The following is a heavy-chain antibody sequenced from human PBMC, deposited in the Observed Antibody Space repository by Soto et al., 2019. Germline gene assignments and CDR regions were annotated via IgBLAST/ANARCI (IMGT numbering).Heavy chain of an antibody. V-gene: IGHV4-31*03. CDR3: ARDMKEYSSSWAGGGWFDP. Sequence: SETLSLTCTVSGGSISSGGYYWSWIRQHPGKGLEWIGYIYYSGSTYYNPSLKSRVTISVDTSKNQFSLKLSSVSAADTAVYYCARDMKEYSSSWAGGGWFDPWGQGTLVTVSS. D-gene: IGHD6-13*01. CDR1: GGSISSGGYY. J-gene: IGHJ5*02. CDR2: IYYSGST.